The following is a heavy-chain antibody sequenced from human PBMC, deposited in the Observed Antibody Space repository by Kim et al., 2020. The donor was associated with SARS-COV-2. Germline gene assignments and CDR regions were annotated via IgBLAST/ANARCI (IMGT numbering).Heavy chain of an antibody. V-gene: IGHV1-46*01. J-gene: IGHJ4*02. D-gene: IGHD3-16*02. Sequence: LQGRDTMTRDTSTSTVYMELSSLRSEDTAVYYCAREHDYIWGSYHHFDYWGQGTLVTVSS. CDR3: AREHDYIWGSYHHFDY.